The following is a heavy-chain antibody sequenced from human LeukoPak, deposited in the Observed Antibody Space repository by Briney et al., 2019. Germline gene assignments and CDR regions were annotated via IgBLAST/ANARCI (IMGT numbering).Heavy chain of an antibody. J-gene: IGHJ4*02. CDR3: ARETGEWELPDY. D-gene: IGHD1-26*01. CDR2: INTSGGST. Sequence: GASVKVSCKASGYTFTSYYMHWGRQAPGQGLEWMGIINTSGGSTSQAQKFQGRVTMTRDTSTSTVYMELSSLRSEDTAVYYCARETGEWELPDYWGQGPLTPVSS. CDR1: GYTFTSYY. V-gene: IGHV1-46*01.